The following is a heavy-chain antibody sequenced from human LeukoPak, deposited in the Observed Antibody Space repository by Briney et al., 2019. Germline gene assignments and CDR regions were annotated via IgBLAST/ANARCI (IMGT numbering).Heavy chain of an antibody. CDR3: AHGFNYYDSHPIVPFDY. Sequence: KSGPTLVNPTQTLTLTCTFSGSSLSTSGMGVGWIRQPPGKALEWLAFIYWDDDKRYSPSLKSRLTITKDTSKNQVVLTMTNMDPVDTATYYCAHGFNYYDSHPIVPFDYWGQGTLVTVSS. V-gene: IGHV2-5*02. D-gene: IGHD3-22*01. CDR1: GSSLSTSGMG. J-gene: IGHJ4*02. CDR2: IYWDDDK.